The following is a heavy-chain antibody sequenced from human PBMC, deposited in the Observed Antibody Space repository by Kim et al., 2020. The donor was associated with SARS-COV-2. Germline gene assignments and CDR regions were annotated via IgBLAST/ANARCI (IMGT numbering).Heavy chain of an antibody. CDR1: GFTFSSYS. D-gene: IGHD3-22*01. CDR2: ISSSSSYI. V-gene: IGHV3-21*01. J-gene: IGHJ4*02. Sequence: GGSLRLSCAASGFTFSSYSMNWVRQAPGKGLEWVSSISSSSSYIYYADSVKGRFTISRDNAKNSLYLQMNSLRAEDTAVYYCARDGYYYDSSGYDDYWGQGTLVTVSS. CDR3: ARDGYYYDSSGYDDY.